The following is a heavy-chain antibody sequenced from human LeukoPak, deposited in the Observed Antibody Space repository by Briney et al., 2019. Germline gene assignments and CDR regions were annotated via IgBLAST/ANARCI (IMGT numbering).Heavy chain of an antibody. D-gene: IGHD2-2*01. V-gene: IGHV1-69*13. Sequence: ASVKVSCKASGGTFSSYAISWVRQAPGQGLEWMGGIIPIFGTANYAQKFQGRVTITADESTSTAYMELSSLRSDDTAVYYCARGSPPPPRYCSSTSCYYYYYYMDVWGKGTTVTVSS. CDR1: GGTFSSYA. J-gene: IGHJ6*03. CDR2: IIPIFGTA. CDR3: ARGSPPPPRYCSSTSCYYYYYYMDV.